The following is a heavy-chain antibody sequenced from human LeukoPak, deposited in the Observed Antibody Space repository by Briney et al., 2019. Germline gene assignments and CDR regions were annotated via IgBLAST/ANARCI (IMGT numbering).Heavy chain of an antibody. CDR3: TRGRGYDSLGYYFDY. Sequence: PGGSLRLSCAASGFTFSHYAMHWVRQAPGKGLEWVAVISYDGSSKYYADSVKGRFTSSKDNSMNMLFLQMDSLSAEDTAVYYCTRGRGYDSLGYYFDYWGQGTVVTVSS. J-gene: IGHJ4*02. CDR2: ISYDGSSK. V-gene: IGHV3-30*01. D-gene: IGHD5-12*01. CDR1: GFTFSHYA.